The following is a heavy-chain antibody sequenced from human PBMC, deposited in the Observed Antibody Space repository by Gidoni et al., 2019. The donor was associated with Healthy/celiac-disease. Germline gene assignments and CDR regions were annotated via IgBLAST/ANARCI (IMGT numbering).Heavy chain of an antibody. CDR3: ARGLVDTAMVDMDV. Sequence: EVQLVESGGGLVKPGGSLRLSCAASGFTFSSYSMNWVSKAPGKGLGWFSSISSSSSYIDSADSVMGRCTISRDNAKNSLYLQMNSLSAEDTAVYYCARGLVDTAMVDMDVWGKGTTVTVSS. CDR1: GFTFSSYS. D-gene: IGHD5-18*01. V-gene: IGHV3-21*01. CDR2: ISSSSSYI. J-gene: IGHJ6*03.